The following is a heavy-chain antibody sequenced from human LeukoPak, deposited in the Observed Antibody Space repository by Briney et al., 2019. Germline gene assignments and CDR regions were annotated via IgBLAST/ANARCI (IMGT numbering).Heavy chain of an antibody. D-gene: IGHD3-10*01. J-gene: IGHJ4*02. CDR3: ARGTYYYEF. Sequence: GGSLRLSCAASGFTFDDYGMSGVRQAPAKGLEWVAGINWIEASTGYADSVKGRFTISRHNAKNSLYLWMTSLTADDTAVYYCARGTYYYEFWGQGTLVIVSS. V-gene: IGHV3-20*04. CDR1: GFTFDDYG. CDR2: INWIEAST.